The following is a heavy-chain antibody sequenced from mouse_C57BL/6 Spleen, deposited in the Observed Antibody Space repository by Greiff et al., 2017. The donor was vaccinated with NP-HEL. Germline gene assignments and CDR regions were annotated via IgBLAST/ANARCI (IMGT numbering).Heavy chain of an antibody. D-gene: IGHD1-1*01. V-gene: IGHV5-9*01. CDR2: ISGGGGNT. J-gene: IGHJ4*01. CDR3: ARQKGFIRNAMDY. CDR1: GFTFSSYT. Sequence: EVQRVESGGGLVKPGGSLKLSCAASGFTFSSYTMSWVRQTPEKRLEWVATISGGGGNTYYPDSVKGRFTISRDNAKNTLYLQMSSLRSEDTALYYCARQKGFIRNAMDYWGQGTSVTVSS.